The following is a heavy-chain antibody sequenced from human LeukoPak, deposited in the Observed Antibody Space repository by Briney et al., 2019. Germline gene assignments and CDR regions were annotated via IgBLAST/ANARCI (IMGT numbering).Heavy chain of an antibody. CDR3: ARERTGCGGDCSNYVDY. Sequence: GGSLRLSCAASGFTFSDYYMRCIRQAPGKGLVGVSYISGSGSTIYYADTVKGRFTSSRDNAKNSLYLQMNSLRAEDTAVYYCARERTGCGGDCSNYVDYWGQGTLVTVSS. CDR1: GFTFSDYY. J-gene: IGHJ4*02. CDR2: ISGSGSTI. D-gene: IGHD2-21*02. V-gene: IGHV3-11*01.